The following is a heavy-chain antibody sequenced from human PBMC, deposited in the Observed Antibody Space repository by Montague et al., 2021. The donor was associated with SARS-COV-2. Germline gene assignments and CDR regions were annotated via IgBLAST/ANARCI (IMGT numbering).Heavy chain of an antibody. CDR2: INNSGST. V-gene: IGHV4-34*01. Sequence: SETLSLTCAVYGGSFSGHYWSWIRQPPGQGLDWIGEINNSGSTNYNPSLKSRVTISVDTSKNQFSLNLHSVTAADTAVYYCARGRIEVSMIVVVLTGASYYMDVWGKGTTVTVS. CDR3: ARGRIEVSMIVVVLTGASYYMDV. CDR1: GGSFSGHY. D-gene: IGHD3-22*01. J-gene: IGHJ6*03.